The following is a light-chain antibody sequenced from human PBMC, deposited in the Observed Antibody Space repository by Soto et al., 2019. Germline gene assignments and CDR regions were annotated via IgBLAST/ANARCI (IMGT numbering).Light chain of an antibody. J-gene: IGLJ1*01. CDR2: DDS. CDR1: NIGGKT. CDR3: QVWAGGTDHLYV. V-gene: IGLV3-21*02. Sequence: SYELAQPPSVSVAPGQTARITCGGNNIGGKTVHWYQQRPGQAPVLVVYDDSDRPSGIPERFSGSNSGNTATLTISRVEAGDEADYYCQVWAGGTDHLYVFGTGTKVTVL.